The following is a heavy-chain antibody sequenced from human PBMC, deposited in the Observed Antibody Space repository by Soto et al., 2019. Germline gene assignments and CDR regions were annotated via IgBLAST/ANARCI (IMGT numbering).Heavy chain of an antibody. J-gene: IGHJ5*02. CDR3: AKSSGYDSPWFDP. D-gene: IGHD5-12*01. CDR1: GFTFSSYG. V-gene: IGHV3-30*18. Sequence: GGSLRLSCAASGFTFSSYGMHWVRQAPGKGLEWVAVISYDGSNKYYADSVKGRFTISRDNSKNTLYLQMNSLRAEDTAVYYCAKSSGYDSPWFDPWGQGTLVTVSS. CDR2: ISYDGSNK.